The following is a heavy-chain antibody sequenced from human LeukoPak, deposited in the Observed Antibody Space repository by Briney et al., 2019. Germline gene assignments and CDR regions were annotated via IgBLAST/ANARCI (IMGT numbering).Heavy chain of an antibody. D-gene: IGHD3-16*01. CDR3: ARESSTGGLGYFDS. CDR2: ISSSSSYI. V-gene: IGHV3-21*01. CDR1: GFTFSSYS. Sequence: GGSLRLSCAASGFTFSSYSMNWVRQAPGKGLEWVSSISSSSSYIYYADSVKGRFTISRDNAKNSLYLQMNSLRAEDTAVYYCARESSTGGLGYFDSWGQGTLVTVSS. J-gene: IGHJ4*02.